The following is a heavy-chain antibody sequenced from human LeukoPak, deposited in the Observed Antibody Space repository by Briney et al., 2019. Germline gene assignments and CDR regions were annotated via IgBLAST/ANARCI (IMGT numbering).Heavy chain of an antibody. CDR2: IYYTGST. V-gene: IGHV4-59*01. D-gene: IGHD4-17*01. J-gene: IGHJ4*02. CDR3: ARGLNRNDYGDYGY. Sequence: PSETLSLTCTVSGGSLSSYHWTWIRQPPGKGLEWIGYIYYTGSTSYNPSLKSRVTISVQTSKNQFSLKLSSVTAADTAVYYCARGLNRNDYGDYGYWGQGTLVTVSS. CDR1: GGSLSSYH.